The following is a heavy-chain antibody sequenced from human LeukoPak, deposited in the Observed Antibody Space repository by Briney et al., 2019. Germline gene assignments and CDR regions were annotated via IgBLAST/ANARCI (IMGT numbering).Heavy chain of an antibody. V-gene: IGHV3-33*01. Sequence: PGWSLRLSCAASGFTFSSYGMHWVRQAPGKGLEWGAVIWYDGSNKYYADSVKGRFTISRDNSKNTLYLQMNGLRAEDTAVYYCARDGYYYDSSGYYSGLLQHWVQGSLVTVSS. CDR3: ARDGYYYDSSGYYSGLLQH. D-gene: IGHD3-22*01. CDR1: GFTFSSYG. CDR2: IWYDGSNK. J-gene: IGHJ1*01.